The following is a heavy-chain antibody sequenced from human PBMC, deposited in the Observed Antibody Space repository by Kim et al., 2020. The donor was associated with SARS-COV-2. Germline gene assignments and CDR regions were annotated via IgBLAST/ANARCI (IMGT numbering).Heavy chain of an antibody. CDR3: ARLGRPARETAYCSGGSCSLDY. CDR1: GGTFSSYA. J-gene: IGHJ4*02. V-gene: IGHV1-69*13. D-gene: IGHD2-15*01. Sequence: SVKVSCKASGGTFSSYAISWVRQAPGQGLEWMGGIIPIFGTANYAQKFQGRVTITADESTSTAYMELSSLRSEDTAVYYCARLGRPARETAYCSGGSCSLDYWGQGTLVTVSS. CDR2: IIPIFGTA.